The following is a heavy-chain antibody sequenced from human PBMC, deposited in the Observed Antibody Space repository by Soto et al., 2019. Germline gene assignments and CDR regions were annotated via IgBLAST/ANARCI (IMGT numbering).Heavy chain of an antibody. V-gene: IGHV3-23*01. D-gene: IGHD1-26*01. CDR1: GFTFSSYA. Sequence: GGSLRLSCAASGFTFSSYAMSWVRQAPGKGLEWVSAISGSGGGTYYADSVKGRFTISRDNSKNTLYLQMDSLRAEDTAVYYCAKDESGTTVYWGQGTLVTAPQ. J-gene: IGHJ4*02. CDR2: ISGSGGGT. CDR3: AKDESGTTVY.